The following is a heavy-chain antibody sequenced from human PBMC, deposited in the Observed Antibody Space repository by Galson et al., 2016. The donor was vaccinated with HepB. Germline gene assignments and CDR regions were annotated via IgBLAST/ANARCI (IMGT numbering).Heavy chain of an antibody. Sequence: PALVKPTQTLTLTCSFSGFSLSTSGMSVSWIRQPPGKALEWLALIGWDGDKYYTTSLKSRLTISKDTSKNLVVLMMTNMDPVDTATYFCARTPDLLYDGSGYSFDYWGQGTLVTVSS. J-gene: IGHJ4*02. CDR2: IGWDGDK. V-gene: IGHV2-70*01. CDR1: GFSLSTSGMS. D-gene: IGHD3-22*01. CDR3: ARTPDLLYDGSGYSFDY.